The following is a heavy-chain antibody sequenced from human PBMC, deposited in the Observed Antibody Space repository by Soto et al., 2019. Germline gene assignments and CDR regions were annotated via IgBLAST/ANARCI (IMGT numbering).Heavy chain of an antibody. Sequence: QVQLVQSGAELKKPGASVKVSCKASGYSFSNYEISWVRQAPGQGLEWMGWISPNNGNTNYAQKFQGRVIMTPDTSTSTAYMEMRSLRSDDTAVYYCATRQGTINNFGVVTEDDSCGQGTLVTVSS. CDR3: ATRQGTINNFGVVTEDDS. V-gene: IGHV1-18*01. D-gene: IGHD3-3*02. J-gene: IGHJ4*02. CDR1: GYSFSNYE. CDR2: ISPNNGNT.